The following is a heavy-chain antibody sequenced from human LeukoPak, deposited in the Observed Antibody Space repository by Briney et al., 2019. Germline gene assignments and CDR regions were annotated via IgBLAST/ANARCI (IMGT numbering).Heavy chain of an antibody. D-gene: IGHD6-19*01. CDR2: IRSRSYGGTT. Sequence: GGSLRLSCTASGFSFGDHAMSWVRQAPGQGLEWVGFIRSRSYGGTTEYAASVKGRFIISRDDSKSIAYLHINSLETEDTAVYYCGRRPIYLWLYDGMDVWGQGTTVIVSS. CDR1: GFSFGDHA. CDR3: GRRPIYLWLYDGMDV. V-gene: IGHV3-49*04. J-gene: IGHJ6*02.